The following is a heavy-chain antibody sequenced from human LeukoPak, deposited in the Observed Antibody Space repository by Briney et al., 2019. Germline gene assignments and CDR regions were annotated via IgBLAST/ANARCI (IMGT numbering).Heavy chain of an antibody. CDR3: ARDPLRFGELFGNWFDP. CDR1: GYTFTSYG. CDR2: ISAYNGNT. J-gene: IGHJ5*02. D-gene: IGHD3-10*01. V-gene: IGHV1-18*01. Sequence: EASVTVSCKASGYTFTSYGISWVRQAPGQGLEWMGWISAYNGNTNYAQKLQGRVTMTTDTSTSTAYMELRSLRSDDTAVYYCARDPLRFGELFGNWFDPWGQGTLVTVSS.